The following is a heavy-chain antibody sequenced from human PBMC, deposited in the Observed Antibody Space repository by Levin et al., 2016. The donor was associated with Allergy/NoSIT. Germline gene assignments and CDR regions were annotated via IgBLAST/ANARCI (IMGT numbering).Heavy chain of an antibody. CDR3: ATNSVDVVVVGATIDY. D-gene: IGHD2-15*01. V-gene: IGHV1-24*01. J-gene: IGHJ4*02. CDR2: FDPEDGEI. Sequence: WVRQAPGQGLEWMGSFDPEDGEIIYAQKFQGRVTMTEDTSTDTAYMELSSLRSDDTAVYYCATNSVDVVVVGATIDYWGQGTLVTVSS.